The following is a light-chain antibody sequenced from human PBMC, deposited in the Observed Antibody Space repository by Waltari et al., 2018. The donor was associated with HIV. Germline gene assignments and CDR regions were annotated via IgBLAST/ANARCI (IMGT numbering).Light chain of an antibody. CDR1: QSVASW. V-gene: IGKV1-5*03. J-gene: IGKJ1*01. Sequence: DIQMAQSPSTLSASVGDRVIISCRASQSVASWLAWYQQKPGKAPKLLIYKASTLESGVPSRFSGSGSGTEFTLTISSLQPDDFASYYCQQYHISPWTFGQGTKVDIK. CDR2: KAS. CDR3: QQYHISPWT.